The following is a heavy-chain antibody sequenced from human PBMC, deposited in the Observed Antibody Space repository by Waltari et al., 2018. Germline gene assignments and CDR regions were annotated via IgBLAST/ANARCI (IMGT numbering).Heavy chain of an antibody. D-gene: IGHD3-10*01. V-gene: IGHV4-4*07. CDR2: IYPGATP. J-gene: IGHJ6*03. CDR3: ARIYGSGTFIYMDV. CDR1: GGSIISYY. Sequence: QVQLQESGPGLVKPSETLSLTCTVSGGSIISYYWSWIRQPAGKGLEWIGRIYPGATPYYNPSLQTRIMMSVDTSQNQFSLKLSSVTAADTAVYYCARIYGSGTFIYMDVWDKGTTVTVSS.